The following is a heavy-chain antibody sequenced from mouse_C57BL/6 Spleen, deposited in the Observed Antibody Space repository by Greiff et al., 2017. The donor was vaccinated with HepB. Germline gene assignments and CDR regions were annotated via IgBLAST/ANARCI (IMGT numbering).Heavy chain of an antibody. CDR2: INPSSGYT. J-gene: IGHJ4*01. CDR3: ESGSTMRYYSFDY. Sequence: VQLQQSGAELAKPGASVKLSCKASGYTFTSYWMYWVKQRPGQGLEWIGYINPSSGYTKYNQKFKDKATLTADKSSSAAYMQLSSLTYEDAAVYYCESGSTMRYYSFDYWGQGTSVTVSS. CDR1: GYTFTSYW. D-gene: IGHD2-4*01. V-gene: IGHV1-7*01.